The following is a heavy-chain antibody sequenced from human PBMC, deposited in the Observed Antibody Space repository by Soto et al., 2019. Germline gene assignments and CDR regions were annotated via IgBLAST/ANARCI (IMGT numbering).Heavy chain of an antibody. CDR1: GYTFSDRG. D-gene: IGHD3-22*01. V-gene: IGHV1-18*01. Sequence: HLVQSGPEMKKPGASVKVSCEASGYTFSDRGITCVRQAPGQGLEWMGWVSTYSDVTNYAQKFQGRVTMTADTSTNTAYMELRSLKSDDTAVYFCAVNYDSRGYEDLDYWGQGSLVSVSS. CDR3: AVNYDSRGYEDLDY. J-gene: IGHJ4*02. CDR2: VSTYSDVT.